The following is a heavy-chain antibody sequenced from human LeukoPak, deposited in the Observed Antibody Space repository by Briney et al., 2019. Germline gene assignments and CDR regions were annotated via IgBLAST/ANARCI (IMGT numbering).Heavy chain of an antibody. D-gene: IGHD3-10*01. CDR2: ISGSGGST. CDR3: ATDSPQKTQKRGFGEL. CDR1: GFTFSSYA. J-gene: IGHJ4*02. Sequence: GGSLRLSCAASGFTFSSYAMSWVRQAPGKGLEWVSAISGSGGSTYYADSVKGRFTISRDNSKNTLYLQMNSLRAEDTAVYYCATDSPQKTQKRGFGELWGQGTLVTVSS. V-gene: IGHV3-23*01.